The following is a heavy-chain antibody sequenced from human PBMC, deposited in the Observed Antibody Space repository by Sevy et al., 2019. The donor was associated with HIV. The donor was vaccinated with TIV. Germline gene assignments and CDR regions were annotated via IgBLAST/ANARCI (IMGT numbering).Heavy chain of an antibody. V-gene: IGHV3-48*01. J-gene: IGHJ6*02. Sequence: GESLKISCAASGFTFSNYDMNWVRQAPGKGVEWVSYISSDSSRIYYAASVKGRLTISRDNAKNSLYVQMNRLRAEDTAVYYCAREGGYTDQGMDVWGQGTTVTVSS. CDR2: ISSDSSRI. CDR3: AREGGYTDQGMDV. D-gene: IGHD5-12*01. CDR1: GFTFSNYD.